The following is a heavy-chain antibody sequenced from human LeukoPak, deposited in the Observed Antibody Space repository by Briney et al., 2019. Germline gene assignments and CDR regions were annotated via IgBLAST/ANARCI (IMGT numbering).Heavy chain of an antibody. CDR2: IYDSGST. Sequence: SETLSLTCTVSGGSIRSSYYYWGWIRQPPGKGLEWIGSIYDSGSTYYNPSLKSRVTISVDTSKNQFSLKLSSVTAADTAVYYCARSSRRRNWFDPWGQGTLVTVSS. J-gene: IGHJ5*02. CDR1: GGSIRSSYYY. V-gene: IGHV4-39*01. CDR3: ARSSRRRNWFDP.